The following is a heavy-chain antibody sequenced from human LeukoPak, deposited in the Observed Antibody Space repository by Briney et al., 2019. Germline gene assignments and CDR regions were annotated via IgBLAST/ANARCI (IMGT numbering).Heavy chain of an antibody. Sequence: SETLSLTCAVYGGSFSGYYWNWVRQPPGKGLEWIGEINHRGSTNYNPSLKSRVTISVDTSKNQLSLKLSSVTAADTDVYYCARAPGWSSVVRPFDYWGQGTLVTVSS. D-gene: IGHD2-21*01. CDR1: GGSFSGYY. V-gene: IGHV4-34*01. J-gene: IGHJ4*02. CDR2: INHRGST. CDR3: ARAPGWSSVVRPFDY.